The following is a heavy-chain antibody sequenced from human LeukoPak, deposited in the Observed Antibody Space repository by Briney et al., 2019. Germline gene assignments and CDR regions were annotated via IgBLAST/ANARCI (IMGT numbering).Heavy chain of an antibody. Sequence: GGSLRLSCAASGFTFSSYWMSWVRQAPGKGLEWVANIKQDGSEKYYVDSVKGRFTISGDNAKNSLYLQMNSLRAEDTAVYYCARDITGYSYGYFDYWGQGTLVTVSS. D-gene: IGHD5-18*01. J-gene: IGHJ4*02. V-gene: IGHV3-7*01. CDR1: GFTFSSYW. CDR2: IKQDGSEK. CDR3: ARDITGYSYGYFDY.